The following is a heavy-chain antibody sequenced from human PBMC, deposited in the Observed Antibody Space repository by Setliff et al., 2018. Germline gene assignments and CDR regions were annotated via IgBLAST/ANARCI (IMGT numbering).Heavy chain of an antibody. CDR3: ARDSSGYNPWYFDY. J-gene: IGHJ4*02. CDR2: INAGNGNT. Sequence: ASVKVSCKASGYTFTSYAMHWVRQAPGQRLEWMGWINAGNGNTKYSQKFQGRVTITRDTSASTAYMELSSLRSEDTAVYYCARDSSGYNPWYFDYWGQGMLVTVSS. CDR1: GYTFTSYA. V-gene: IGHV1-3*01. D-gene: IGHD3-22*01.